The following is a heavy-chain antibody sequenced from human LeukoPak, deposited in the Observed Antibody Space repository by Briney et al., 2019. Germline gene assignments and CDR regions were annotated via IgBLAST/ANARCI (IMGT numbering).Heavy chain of an antibody. CDR2: ISSSSSPT. CDR3: ARAKFDSSRYYYRGFDI. V-gene: IGHV3-48*01. CDR1: GFTFSSYE. Sequence: GGSLRLSCAASGFTFSSYEMNWVRQAPGKGLEWVAYISSSSSPTYYADSVKGRFTISRDNAKNSLYLQMNSLRAEDTAVYYCARAKFDSSRYYYRGFDIWGQGTMVTVSS. J-gene: IGHJ3*02. D-gene: IGHD3-22*01.